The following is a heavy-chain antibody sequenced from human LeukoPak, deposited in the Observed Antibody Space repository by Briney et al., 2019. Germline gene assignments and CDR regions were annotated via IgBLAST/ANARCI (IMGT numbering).Heavy chain of an antibody. D-gene: IGHD3-9*01. CDR3: TRDQLRYFDWLLVGMDV. Sequence: GSLRLSCTASGFTFGDYAMSWVSQAPGKGMEWVCFIRSKAYGGTTEYAASVKGRFTISRDDSKSIAYLQMNSLKTEDTAVYYCTRDQLRYFDWLLVGMDVWGKGTTVTVSS. V-gene: IGHV3-49*04. CDR1: GFTFGDYA. CDR2: IRSKAYGGTT. J-gene: IGHJ6*04.